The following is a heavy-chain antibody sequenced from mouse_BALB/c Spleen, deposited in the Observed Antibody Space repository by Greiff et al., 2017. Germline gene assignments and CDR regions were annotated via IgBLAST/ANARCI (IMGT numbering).Heavy chain of an antibody. CDR1: GYSITSDYA. CDR3: ARRGGYYPWFAY. Sequence: EVKLMESGPGLVKPSQSLSLTCSVTGYSITSDYAWNWLRQFPGNKLVWLGNISYSVSTSYNPSLTSRISITRYTSKNKFFLQLNSVTTEDTATYYCARRGGYYPWFAYWGQGTLVTVSA. D-gene: IGHD2-3*01. CDR2: ISYSVST. V-gene: IGHV3-2*02. J-gene: IGHJ3*01.